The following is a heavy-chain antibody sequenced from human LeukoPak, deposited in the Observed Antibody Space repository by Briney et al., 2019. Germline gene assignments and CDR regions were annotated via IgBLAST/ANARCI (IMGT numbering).Heavy chain of an antibody. CDR3: ARDLSGSIDY. J-gene: IGHJ4*02. CDR1: RFTFRSYG. V-gene: IGHV3-30*03. Sequence: PGGSLRLSCAASRFTFRSYGMHWVRQAPGKGLEWVAVISYDGSSKYYADSVKGRFTISRDNSKNTLYLQMNSLRAEDTAVYYCARDLSGSIDYWGQGTLVTVSS. CDR2: ISYDGSSK. D-gene: IGHD2-15*01.